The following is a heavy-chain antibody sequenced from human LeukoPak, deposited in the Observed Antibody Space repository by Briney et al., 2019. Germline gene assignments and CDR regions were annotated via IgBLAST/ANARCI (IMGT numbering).Heavy chain of an antibody. J-gene: IGHJ4*02. CDR2: IIPIFGTA. CDR1: GYTFTSYG. D-gene: IGHD4-17*01. Sequence: ASVKVSCKASGYTFTSYGISWVRQAPGQGLEWMGGIIPIFGTANYAHNFQGRVTITADESTSTAYMEMSRLRSEETAEYYCARDPDYGSYYFVYWGQGTLVTVSS. CDR3: ARDPDYGSYYFVY. V-gene: IGHV1-69*13.